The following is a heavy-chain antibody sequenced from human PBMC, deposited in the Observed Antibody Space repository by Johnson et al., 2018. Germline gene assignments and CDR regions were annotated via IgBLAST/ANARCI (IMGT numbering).Heavy chain of an antibody. CDR2: IYYSGST. J-gene: IGHJ6*03. V-gene: IGHV4-39*07. CDR3: ARAGSYWGGDGYPYYYYYYRDG. D-gene: IGHD2-21*02. Sequence: QVQLQESGPGLVKPSETLSLTCTVSGGSISSSSYYWGWIRQPPGKGLEWIGSIYYSGSTYYNPSLKSRVTISVDTSKNQFSLKPSSVTAADTAVYYCARAGSYWGGDGYPYYYYYYRDGWGKGTTVTVSS. CDR1: GGSISSSSYY.